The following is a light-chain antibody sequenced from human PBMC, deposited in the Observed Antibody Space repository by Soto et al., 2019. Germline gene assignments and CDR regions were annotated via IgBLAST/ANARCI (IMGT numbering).Light chain of an antibody. CDR2: AAS. V-gene: IGKV1-9*01. J-gene: IGKJ4*01. CDR1: QDISSY. Sequence: IQVTQSPSSLSASVGDRVTITCRASQDISSYLAWYQQKPGKAPTLLIYAASTLQSGVPSRFSGSGFGTDFTLTISSLQAEDFASYYCQHLRSYPSTFGGGTKVDIK. CDR3: QHLRSYPST.